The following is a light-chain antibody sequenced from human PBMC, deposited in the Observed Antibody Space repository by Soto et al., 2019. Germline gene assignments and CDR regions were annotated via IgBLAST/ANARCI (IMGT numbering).Light chain of an antibody. CDR3: QQYGCSPFT. V-gene: IGKV3-20*01. CDR1: QSVNSSY. Sequence: EIVLTQSPGTLSLSPGERATLSCRASQSVNSSYLAWYQQKPGQAPRLLIYGASSRTTVTSNMFSGSGSGTDFILTISRLDADDFAVYYWQQYGCSPFTFGPGTKVDIK. CDR2: GAS. J-gene: IGKJ3*01.